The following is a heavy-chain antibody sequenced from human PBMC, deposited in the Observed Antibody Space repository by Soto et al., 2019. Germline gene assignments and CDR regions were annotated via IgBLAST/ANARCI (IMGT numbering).Heavy chain of an antibody. Sequence: GASVKVSCKASGYNFTNYAMHWVRQAPGQRLEWMGWIKAGNDNTKYSQKFQGRVTITRDTSASTAYMELSSLRSEHTAVYYCARAGILAAASLTPRDYYAMDVWGQGTTVTVSS. D-gene: IGHD6-13*01. CDR2: IKAGNDNT. J-gene: IGHJ6*02. CDR3: ARAGILAAASLTPRDYYAMDV. CDR1: GYNFTNYA. V-gene: IGHV1-3*01.